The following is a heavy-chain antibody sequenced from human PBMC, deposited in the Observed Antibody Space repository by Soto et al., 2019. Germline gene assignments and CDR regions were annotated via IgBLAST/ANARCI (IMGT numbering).Heavy chain of an antibody. CDR1: GFSLSNAGLG. V-gene: IGHV2-26*04. Sequence: QVTVKESGPVLGKPTETLTLTCTVSGFSLSNAGLGVSWIRQPPGKALEWLAHIFSNDEKSYSTSLKSRLTISKDTSKSQVVLIMTNMDPVDTATYYCASTYSTSLYWFDPWGQGTLVTVSS. J-gene: IGHJ5*02. D-gene: IGHD6-13*01. CDR2: IFSNDEK. CDR3: ASTYSTSLYWFDP.